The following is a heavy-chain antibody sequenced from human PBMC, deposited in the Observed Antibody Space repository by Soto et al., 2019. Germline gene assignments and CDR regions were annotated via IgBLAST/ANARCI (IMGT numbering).Heavy chain of an antibody. D-gene: IGHD2-15*01. J-gene: IGHJ4*02. CDR2: INPSDGST. CDR1: GYTFTSYY. Sequence: QVQLVQSGAEVKKPGASVRLSCKASGYTFTSYYVQWVRQAPGQGLEWMGIINPSDGSTTYAQKLQRRVTMTRDTSTSTVYMEPSSLKAEDTAVYDCARLWGAYCCGGSCYSDYWGQGTLVTVSS. CDR3: ARLWGAYCCGGSCYSDY. V-gene: IGHV1-46*04.